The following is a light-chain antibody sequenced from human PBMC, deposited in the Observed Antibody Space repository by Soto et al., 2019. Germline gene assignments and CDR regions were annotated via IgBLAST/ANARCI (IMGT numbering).Light chain of an antibody. Sequence: QAVVTQEPSLTVSPGGTVTLTCGSSTGAVTSGHYPYWFQQKPGQAPRTLVYNTSDKHSWAPARFSGSLLGGKAALTLSGAQPVDEAEYYCLLSYSGARVFGGGTKVTVL. CDR3: LLSYSGARV. V-gene: IGLV7-46*01. CDR1: TGAVTSGHY. CDR2: NTS. J-gene: IGLJ3*02.